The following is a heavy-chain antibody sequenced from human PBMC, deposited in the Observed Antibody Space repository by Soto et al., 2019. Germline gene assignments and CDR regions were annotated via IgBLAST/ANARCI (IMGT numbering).Heavy chain of an antibody. Sequence: SGGSLRLSCVASGFTFSTYAMSWVRQAPGKGLEWVSAISGSGGGTYYADSVKGRFTISRDNSKNTLYLQMNSLRAEDTALYYCAKDHWGSYSGQGTLVTVS. CDR1: GFTFSTYA. J-gene: IGHJ4*02. D-gene: IGHD3-16*01. CDR2: ISGSGGGT. V-gene: IGHV3-23*01. CDR3: AKDHWGSY.